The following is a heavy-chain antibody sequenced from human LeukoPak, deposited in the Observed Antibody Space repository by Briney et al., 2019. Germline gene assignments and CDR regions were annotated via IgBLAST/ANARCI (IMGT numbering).Heavy chain of an antibody. CDR2: VYYSGNT. Sequence: SETLSLTCTVSGGSISSYYWTWIRQPPGKGLEWIGYVYYSGNTNYNTSLKSRVTISLGTSKIQFSLKLSSVTAADTAVYFCARANAHHYYDTTGYYAFEIWGQGTMVTVSS. CDR3: ARANAHHYYDTTGYYAFEI. J-gene: IGHJ3*02. V-gene: IGHV4-59*01. D-gene: IGHD3-22*01. CDR1: GGSISSYY.